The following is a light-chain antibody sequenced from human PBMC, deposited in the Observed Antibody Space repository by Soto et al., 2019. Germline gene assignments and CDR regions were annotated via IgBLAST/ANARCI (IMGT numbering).Light chain of an antibody. J-gene: IGLJ2*01. CDR3: SSNAGNNTLL. CDR2: EVS. Sequence: QSVLTQPPSASGSPGQSVTISCTGTSSDVGGYDYVSWYQQHPGKAPKLIIYEVSERPSGVPDRFSGSKSGNTASLTVSGLQADDEAAYYCSSNAGNNTLLFGGGTK. V-gene: IGLV2-8*01. CDR1: SSDVGGYDY.